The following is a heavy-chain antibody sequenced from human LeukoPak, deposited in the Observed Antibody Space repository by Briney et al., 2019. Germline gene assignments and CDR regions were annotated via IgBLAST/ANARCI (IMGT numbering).Heavy chain of an antibody. J-gene: IGHJ5*02. CDR3: ARLQLELNWFDP. CDR2: ISAYNGNT. Sequence: ASVKVSCKASGYTFTSYAISGVRQAPGQGLEWMGWISAYNGNTNYAQKLQGRVTMTTDTSTSTAYMELRSLRSDDTAVYYCARLQLELNWFDPWGQGTLVSVSS. V-gene: IGHV1-18*01. CDR1: GYTFTSYA. D-gene: IGHD1-1*01.